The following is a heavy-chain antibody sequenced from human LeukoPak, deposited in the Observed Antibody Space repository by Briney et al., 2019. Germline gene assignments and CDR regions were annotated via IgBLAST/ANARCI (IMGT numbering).Heavy chain of an antibody. CDR1: GGSISGTTHN. CDR3: ARQGSSSWYSWYFDL. Sequence: SETLSLTCSVSGGSISGTTHNWGWIRQPPGKGLEWIATIYYSESTKKSPSLKSRVTISLDTSRNQFSLKLSSVTAADTAVYYCARQGSSSWYSWYFDLWGRGSRVTVSS. J-gene: IGHJ2*01. D-gene: IGHD6-13*01. CDR2: IYYSEST. V-gene: IGHV4-39*01.